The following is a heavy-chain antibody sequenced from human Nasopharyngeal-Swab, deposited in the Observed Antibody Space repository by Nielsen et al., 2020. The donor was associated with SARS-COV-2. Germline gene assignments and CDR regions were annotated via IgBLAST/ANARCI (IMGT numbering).Heavy chain of an antibody. V-gene: IGHV3-15*01. CDR3: TTDLAYCGGDCYSPYYYGMDV. CDR2: IKSKTDGGTT. D-gene: IGHD2-21*02. Sequence: WIRQPPGKGLEWVGRIKSKTDGGTTDYAAPVKGRFTISRDDSKNTLYLQMNSLKTEDTAVCYCTTDLAYCGGDCYSPYYYGMDVWGQGTTVTVSS. J-gene: IGHJ6*02.